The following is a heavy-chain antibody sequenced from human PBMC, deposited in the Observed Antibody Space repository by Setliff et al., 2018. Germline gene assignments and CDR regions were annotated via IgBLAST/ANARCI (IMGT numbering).Heavy chain of an antibody. Sequence: SETLSLTCIVSGGSINLPHWGWIRQPPGKGLEWIGSIYYSGTTYYNPSLKSPVTISIDTSKNQFSLKLSSVTAADTAIYYCARHDARGYYYYMDVWGEGTTVTVSS. CDR1: GGSINLPH. CDR3: ARHDARGYYYYMDV. J-gene: IGHJ6*03. CDR2: IYYSGTT. D-gene: IGHD3-10*01. V-gene: IGHV4-39*01.